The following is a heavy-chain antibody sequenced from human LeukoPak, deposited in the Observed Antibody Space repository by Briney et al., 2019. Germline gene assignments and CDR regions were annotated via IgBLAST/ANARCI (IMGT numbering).Heavy chain of an antibody. CDR2: ISGSGGST. J-gene: IGHJ4*02. CDR3: ARGSRNSGSTHDFDY. Sequence: GGSLRLSCEASGFTFSSYAMSWVRQAPGKGLEWVSAISGSGGSTYYADSVKGRFTISRDNAKNSLYLQINSLRAEDTAVYYCARGSRNSGSTHDFDYWGQGTLVTVSS. CDR1: GFTFSSYA. D-gene: IGHD3-10*01. V-gene: IGHV3-23*01.